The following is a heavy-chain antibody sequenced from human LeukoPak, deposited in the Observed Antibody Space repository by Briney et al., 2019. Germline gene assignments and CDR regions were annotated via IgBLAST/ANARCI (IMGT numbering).Heavy chain of an antibody. CDR2: IYTGGST. D-gene: IGHD3-16*01. CDR1: GFTVSSNY. J-gene: IGHJ4*02. Sequence: PGGSLRLSCAASGFTVSSNYMSWVRQTPGKGLEWVSAIYTGGSTYYADSVKGRFTISRDNARNSLYLQMSSLRAEDTAVYYCASPRWGYWGQGTLVTVSS. V-gene: IGHV3-53*01. CDR3: ASPRWGY.